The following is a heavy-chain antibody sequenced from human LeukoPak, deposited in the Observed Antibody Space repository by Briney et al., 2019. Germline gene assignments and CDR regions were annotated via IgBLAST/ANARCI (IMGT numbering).Heavy chain of an antibody. V-gene: IGHV7-4-1*02. CDR1: GGTFSSYA. Sequence: GASVKVSCKASGGTFSSYAISWVRQAPGQGLEWMGWINTNTGNPTYAQGFTGRFVFSLDTSVSTAYLQISSLKAEDTAVYYCARDGEWEPPEGYYFDYWGQGTLVTVSS. D-gene: IGHD1-26*01. CDR2: INTNTGNP. CDR3: ARDGEWEPPEGYYFDY. J-gene: IGHJ4*02.